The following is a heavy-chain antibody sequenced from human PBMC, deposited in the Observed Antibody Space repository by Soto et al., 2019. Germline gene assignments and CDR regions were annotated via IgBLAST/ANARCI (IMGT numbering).Heavy chain of an antibody. D-gene: IGHD3-3*01. Sequence: QVQLVQSGAEVKKPGSSVKVSCKASGGTFSSYAISWVRQAPGQGLEWMGGIIPIFGTANYAQKFQGRVTITADKSTSTAYMELSSLRSEDTAGYYCARLTFWSGYSPWGMDVWGQGTTVTVSS. V-gene: IGHV1-69*06. CDR2: IIPIFGTA. CDR1: GGTFSSYA. CDR3: ARLTFWSGYSPWGMDV. J-gene: IGHJ6*02.